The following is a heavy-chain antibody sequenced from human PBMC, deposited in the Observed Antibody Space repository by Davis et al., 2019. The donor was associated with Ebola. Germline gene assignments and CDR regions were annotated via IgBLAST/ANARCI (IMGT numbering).Heavy chain of an antibody. Sequence: AASVKVSCKASGYTFTSYYMHWVRQAPGQGLEWMGIINPSSGSTSYAQKFQGRVTMARDTSTSTVYMELSSLRSEDTAVCYCAKSEQLVLPDYWGQGTLVTVSS. J-gene: IGHJ4*02. D-gene: IGHD6-6*01. V-gene: IGHV1-46*01. CDR3: AKSEQLVLPDY. CDR1: GYTFTSYY. CDR2: INPSSGST.